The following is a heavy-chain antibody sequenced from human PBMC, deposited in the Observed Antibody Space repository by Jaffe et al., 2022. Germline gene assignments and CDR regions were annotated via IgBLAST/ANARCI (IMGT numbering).Heavy chain of an antibody. J-gene: IGHJ4*02. CDR3: IKLGDYGDYWGY. D-gene: IGHD4-17*01. CDR2: ITSKTQGSAT. Sequence: EVQLVESGGGLVQPGGSLKLSCAASGVNLGGSNIHWVRQASGKGLEWVGHITSKTQGSATAYGASLRGSFTISRDDSKNMAYLQMNNLKSEDTAVYYCIKLGDYGDYWGYWGQGTLVTVSS. CDR1: GVNLGGSN. V-gene: IGHV3-73*02.